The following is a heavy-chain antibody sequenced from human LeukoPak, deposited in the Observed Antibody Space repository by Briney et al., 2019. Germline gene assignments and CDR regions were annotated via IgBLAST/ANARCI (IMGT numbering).Heavy chain of an antibody. V-gene: IGHV4-4*07. Sequence: AETLSVTCTVSGGSISSYSWSWIRQPTGKGLEWIGRIDISGSSNYNPSLKSRVTMSLDTSKNQFSLKLSSVTAADTAVYYCARDRGGNYLGPDYWGQGTLVTVSS. CDR3: ARDRGGNYLGPDY. CDR1: GGSISSYS. D-gene: IGHD1-26*01. CDR2: IDISGSS. J-gene: IGHJ4*02.